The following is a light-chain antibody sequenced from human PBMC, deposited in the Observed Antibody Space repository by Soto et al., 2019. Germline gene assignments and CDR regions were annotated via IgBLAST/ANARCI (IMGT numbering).Light chain of an antibody. CDR1: ESISNW. CDR2: DAS. V-gene: IGKV1-5*01. Sequence: DIQMTQSPSTLSASVGDRVTITCRANESISNWLAWYQQEPGTAPKLLIFDASSLQSGVPSMFSGRGPGTEFTLTITSLQPDDFAAYYCQQYKSYSSVTFGQGTRLEIK. J-gene: IGKJ5*01. CDR3: QQYKSYSSVT.